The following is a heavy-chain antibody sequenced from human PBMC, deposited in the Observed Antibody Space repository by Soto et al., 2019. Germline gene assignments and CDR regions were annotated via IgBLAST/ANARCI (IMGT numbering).Heavy chain of an antibody. CDR2: INPNSGGT. J-gene: IGHJ4*02. CDR1: GYTFTGYY. CDR3: ARDTVRYDNQSKYRNTLFDY. D-gene: IGHD3-16*02. V-gene: IGHV1-2*02. Sequence: ASVKVSCKASGYTFTGYYMHWVRQAPGQGLEWMGWINPNSGGTNYAQKFQGRVTMTRDTSISTAYMELSRLRSDDTAVYYWARDTVRYDNQSKYRNTLFDYWSQGTLVTVSS.